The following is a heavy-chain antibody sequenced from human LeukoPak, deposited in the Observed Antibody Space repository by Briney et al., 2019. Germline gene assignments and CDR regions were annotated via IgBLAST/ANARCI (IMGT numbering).Heavy chain of an antibody. J-gene: IGHJ4*02. Sequence: PGGPLRLSCEVSGFTFSAYGIHWVRQSPGKGLEWVALVRYDGRDKFYADSVKGRFIVSKDNSRTTLQLQMNSLRSEDTAVYFCARGGARDIWYFAYWGQGIRVTVSS. D-gene: IGHD2-21*01. CDR3: ARGGARDIWYFAY. CDR1: GFTFSAYG. CDR2: VRYDGRDK. V-gene: IGHV3-30*02.